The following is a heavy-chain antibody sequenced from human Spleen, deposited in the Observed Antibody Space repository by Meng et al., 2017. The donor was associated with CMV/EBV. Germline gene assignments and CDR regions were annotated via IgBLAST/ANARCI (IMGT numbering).Heavy chain of an antibody. CDR3: ARVPIVGASFDY. J-gene: IGHJ4*02. D-gene: IGHD1-26*01. CDR1: GYRFTTYW. CDR2: IYPGDSDT. Sequence: GESLKISCQVSGYRFTTYWIGWVRQVPGKGLEWMAIIYPGDSDTRYSPSFLGQITISADKSISTAYLQWSSLKASDTAMYYCARVPIVGASFDYWGQGTLVTVSS. V-gene: IGHV5-51*01.